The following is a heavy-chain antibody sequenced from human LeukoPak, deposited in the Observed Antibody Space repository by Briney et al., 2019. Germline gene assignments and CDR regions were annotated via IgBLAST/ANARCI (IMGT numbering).Heavy chain of an antibody. Sequence: GGSLRLSCAASGFTFSSYGMHWVRQAPGKGLEWVAFIRYDGNNKYYADSVKGRFTISRDNSKNTLFLQMNSLRAEDTAVYYCAKDATIGAIEYSSSSLDYWGQGILVTVSS. J-gene: IGHJ4*02. V-gene: IGHV3-30*02. CDR3: AKDATIGAIEYSSSSLDY. CDR1: GFTFSSYG. D-gene: IGHD6-6*01. CDR2: IRYDGNNK.